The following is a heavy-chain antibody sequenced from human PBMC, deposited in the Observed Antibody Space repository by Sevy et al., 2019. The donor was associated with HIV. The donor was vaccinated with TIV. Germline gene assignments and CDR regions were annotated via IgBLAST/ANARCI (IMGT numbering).Heavy chain of an antibody. D-gene: IGHD6-13*01. CDR2: IYYSGST. Sequence: SETLSLTCTVSDGSISSSSYYWGWIRQPPGKGLEWIGSIYYSGSTYYNPSLKSRVTISVDTSKNQFSLKLSSVTAADTAVYYCARHNGYSSSWLTVNYYYYMDVWGKGTTVTVSS. J-gene: IGHJ6*03. CDR3: ARHNGYSSSWLTVNYYYYMDV. V-gene: IGHV4-39*01. CDR1: DGSISSSSYY.